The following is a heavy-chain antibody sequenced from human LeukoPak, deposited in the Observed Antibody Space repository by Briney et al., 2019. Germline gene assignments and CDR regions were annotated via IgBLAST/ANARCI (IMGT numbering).Heavy chain of an antibody. D-gene: IGHD4-23*01. CDR3: SEDGVTGAI. J-gene: IGHJ4*02. CDR1: GFTFRSYT. V-gene: IGHV3-23*01. CDR2: ISGSGGIT. Sequence: GSLRLSCAASGFTFRSYTMSWVRQTPGKGLEWVSTISGSGGITYLADSVKGRFTISGDNSKNTLYLQMNSLRGEDTAVYYCSEDGVTGAIWGQGTLVTVSS.